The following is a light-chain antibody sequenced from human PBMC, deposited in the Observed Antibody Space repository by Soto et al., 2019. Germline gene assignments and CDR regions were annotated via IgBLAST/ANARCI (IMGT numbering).Light chain of an antibody. V-gene: IGKV3-11*01. CDR2: DAS. J-gene: IGKJ4*01. Sequence: EIVLTQSPATLSLSPGDRATRSCRASQSVSNYLAWYQQKPGQAPRLLIYDASSRATGIPDRFSGSGSGTDFTLTISRLEPEDFAVYYCQQFSSYPLTFGGGTKV. CDR3: QQFSSYPLT. CDR1: QSVSNY.